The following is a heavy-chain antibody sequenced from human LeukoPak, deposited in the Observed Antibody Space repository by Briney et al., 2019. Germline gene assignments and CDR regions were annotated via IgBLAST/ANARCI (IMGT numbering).Heavy chain of an antibody. CDR1: GFTFSSYE. Sequence: GGSLRLSCAASGFTFSSYEMNWVRQAPGKGLEWVSYISSSGSTIYYADSVKGRFTISRDNAKNSLYLQMDSLRAEDTAVYYCASPNRYYDSSGYYFVYWGQGTLVTVSS. J-gene: IGHJ4*02. CDR2: ISSSGSTI. V-gene: IGHV3-48*03. CDR3: ASPNRYYDSSGYYFVY. D-gene: IGHD3-22*01.